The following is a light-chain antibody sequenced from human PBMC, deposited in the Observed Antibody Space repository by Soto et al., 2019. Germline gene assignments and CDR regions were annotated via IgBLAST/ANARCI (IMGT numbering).Light chain of an antibody. Sequence: EIVMTQSPATLHVSPWERATLSCRASQSINTNLAWYQHKPGQAPRLLIFGASTRATGVPGRFSGTGSGTEFTLTISSLQSEDFAVYYCQQYNQWWTFGQGTKVDIK. CDR2: GAS. V-gene: IGKV3-15*01. CDR3: QQYNQWWT. J-gene: IGKJ1*01. CDR1: QSINTN.